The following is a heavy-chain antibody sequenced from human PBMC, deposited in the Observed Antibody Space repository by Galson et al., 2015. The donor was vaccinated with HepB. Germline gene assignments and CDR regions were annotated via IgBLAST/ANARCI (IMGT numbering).Heavy chain of an antibody. J-gene: IGHJ3*02. Sequence: SVKVSCKVSGYTLTELSMHWVRQAPGKGLEWMRGFDPEDGETIYAQKFQGRVTMTEDTSTDTAYMELSSLRSEDTAVYYCAGDYDFWSGRNRDAFDIWGQGTMVTVSS. CDR3: AGDYDFWSGRNRDAFDI. CDR1: GYTLTELS. D-gene: IGHD3-3*01. V-gene: IGHV1-24*01. CDR2: FDPEDGET.